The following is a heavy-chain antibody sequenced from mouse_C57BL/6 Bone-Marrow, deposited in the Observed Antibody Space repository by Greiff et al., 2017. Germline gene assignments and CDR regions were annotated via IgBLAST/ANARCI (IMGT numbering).Heavy chain of an antibody. Sequence: QVQLQQSGAGLARPGASVKLSCKASGYTFTSYGISWVKQRTGQGLEWIGEIYPRSGNTYYNEKFKGKATLTADKSSSTAYMELRSLTSEDSAVYFCARRAYWYFDFWGTGTTVTVSA. CDR2: IYPRSGNT. V-gene: IGHV1-81*01. D-gene: IGHD3-3*01. CDR1: GYTFTSYG. CDR3: ARRAYWYFDF. J-gene: IGHJ1*03.